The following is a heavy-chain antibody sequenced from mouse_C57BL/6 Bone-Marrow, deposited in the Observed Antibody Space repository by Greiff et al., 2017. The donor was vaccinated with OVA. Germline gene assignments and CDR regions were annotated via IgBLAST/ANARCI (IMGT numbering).Heavy chain of an antibody. CDR1: GYTFTSYW. V-gene: IGHV1-64*01. CDR2: IYPKSGST. J-gene: IGHJ2*01. Sequence: QVQLQQPGAELVKPGASVKLSCKASGYTFTSYWMHWVKQRPGQGLEWIGMIYPKSGSTSYNEKFKSKAKLTVDKSSSTAYMQLSSLTSEDSAVYYCSRGTTVVADYRGQGTTLTVSS. CDR3: SRGTTVVADY. D-gene: IGHD1-1*01.